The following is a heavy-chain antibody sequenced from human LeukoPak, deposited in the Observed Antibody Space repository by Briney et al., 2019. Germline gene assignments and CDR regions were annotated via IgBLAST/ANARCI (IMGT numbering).Heavy chain of an antibody. J-gene: IGHJ4*02. CDR2: ISGSGGST. D-gene: IGHD3-9*01. Sequence: GGSLRLSCAASGFTFSSYAMSWVRQAPGKGLEWVSAISGSGGSTYYADSVKGRFTISRDNSKNTLFLQMNSLRAEDTAVYFCARLYYDILTAIRNWGQGTLVTVSS. V-gene: IGHV3-23*01. CDR3: ARLYYDILTAIRN. CDR1: GFTFSSYA.